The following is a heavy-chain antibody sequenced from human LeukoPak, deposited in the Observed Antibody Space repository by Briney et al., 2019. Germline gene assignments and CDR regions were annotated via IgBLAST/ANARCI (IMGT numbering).Heavy chain of an antibody. CDR2: ISYDGSNK. V-gene: IGHV3-30*03. CDR1: GFTFSSYG. J-gene: IGHJ6*03. CDR3: ARWSHYMDV. Sequence: PGGSLRLSCAASGFTFSSYGMHWVRQAPGKGLEWVAVISYDGSNKYYADSVKGRFTISRDNSKNTLYLQMNSLRAEDTAVYYCARWSHYMDVWGKGTTVTVSS.